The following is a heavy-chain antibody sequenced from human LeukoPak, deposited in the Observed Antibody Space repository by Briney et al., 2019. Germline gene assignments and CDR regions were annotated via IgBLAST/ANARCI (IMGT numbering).Heavy chain of an antibody. CDR2: IYYSGST. CDR1: GVSISSSSYY. V-gene: IGHV4-39*07. CDR3: ARPRKYSSSWLIDY. Sequence: SETLSLTCTVSGVSISSSSYYWGGIRQPPGKGLEWIGSIYYSGSTYYNPSLKSRVTISVDTSKNQFSLKLSPVTAADTAVYYCARPRKYSSSWLIDYSSQGTLVTVSS. D-gene: IGHD6-13*01. J-gene: IGHJ4*02.